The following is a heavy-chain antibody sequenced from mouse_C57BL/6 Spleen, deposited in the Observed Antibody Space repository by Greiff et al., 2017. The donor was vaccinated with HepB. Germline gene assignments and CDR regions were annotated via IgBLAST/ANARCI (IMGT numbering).Heavy chain of an antibody. Sequence: EVKLVESGGGLVKPGGSLKLSCAASGFTFSSYAMSWVRQTPEKRLEWVATISDGGSYTYYPDNVKGRFTISRDNAKNNQYLQMSHLKSEDTAMYYCARGYDYDVREKYFDYWGQGTTLTVSS. D-gene: IGHD2-4*01. CDR1: GFTFSSYA. CDR3: ARGYDYDVREKYFDY. J-gene: IGHJ2*01. V-gene: IGHV5-4*03. CDR2: ISDGGSYT.